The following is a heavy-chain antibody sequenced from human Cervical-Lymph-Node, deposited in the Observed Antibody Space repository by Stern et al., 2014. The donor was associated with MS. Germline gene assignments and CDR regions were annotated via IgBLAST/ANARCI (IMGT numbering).Heavy chain of an antibody. CDR2: FDPEDGET. V-gene: IGHV1-24*01. J-gene: IGHJ6*02. Sequence: MQLVESGAEVKKPGASVTVSCKVSGYTLTDLSMHWVRQAPGKGLEWMGGFDPEDGETIYAQKFQGRVTMTEDTSTDTAYMELSSLRSEDTAVYYCATDRDDFRSGYSAPTKGYGLDVWGQGTTVTVTS. CDR3: ATDRDDFRSGYSAPTKGYGLDV. CDR1: GYTLTDLS. D-gene: IGHD3-3*01.